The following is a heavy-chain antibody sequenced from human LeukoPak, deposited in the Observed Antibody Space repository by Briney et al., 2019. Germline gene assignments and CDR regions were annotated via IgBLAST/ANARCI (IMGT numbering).Heavy chain of an antibody. Sequence: GGSLRLSCAASGFTFSSYAMHWVRQAPGKGLEWVAVISYDGSNKYYADSVKGRFTISRDNSKNTLYLQMNSLRAEDTAVYYCAKDSPHDYVWANYKLGWFFDYWGQGTLVTVSS. CDR3: AKDSPHDYVWANYKLGWFFDY. CDR2: ISYDGSNK. CDR1: GFTFSSYA. J-gene: IGHJ4*02. D-gene: IGHD3-16*01. V-gene: IGHV3-30-3*01.